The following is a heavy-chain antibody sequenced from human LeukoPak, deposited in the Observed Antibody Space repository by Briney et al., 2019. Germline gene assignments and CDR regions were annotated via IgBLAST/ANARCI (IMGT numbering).Heavy chain of an antibody. J-gene: IGHJ4*02. CDR1: GYSFTSYW. V-gene: IGHV5-51*01. CDR2: IYPGDSDT. Sequence: GESLKISCKGSGYSFTSYWIGWVRQMPGKGLEWMGIIYPGDSDTRYSPSFQGQVTISADRSISAAYLQWSSLRAEDTAVYYCARTYYDFWSGYPHWGQGTLVTVSS. D-gene: IGHD3-3*01. CDR3: ARTYYDFWSGYPH.